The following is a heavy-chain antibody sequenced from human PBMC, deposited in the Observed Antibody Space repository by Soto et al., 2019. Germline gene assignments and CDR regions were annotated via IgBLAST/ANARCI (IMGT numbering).Heavy chain of an antibody. CDR3: ARDSQNYDILTGYPYYYYGMDV. V-gene: IGHV1-46*01. Sequence: ASVKVSCKASGYTFTSYYMHWVRQAPGQGLEWMGIINPSGGSTSYAQKFQGRVTMTRDTSTSTVYMELSSLRSEDTAVYYCARDSQNYDILTGYPYYYYGMDVWGQGTTVTVSS. J-gene: IGHJ6*02. D-gene: IGHD3-9*01. CDR2: INPSGGST. CDR1: GYTFTSYY.